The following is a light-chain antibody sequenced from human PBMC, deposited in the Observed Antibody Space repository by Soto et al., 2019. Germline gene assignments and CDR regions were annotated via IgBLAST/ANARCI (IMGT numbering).Light chain of an antibody. CDR2: KVT. J-gene: IGLJ3*02. V-gene: IGLV2-14*01. CDR1: SSDVGGYNY. CDR3: SSYTSSSTWV. Sequence: QSALTQPASVSGSPGQSITISCTGTSSDVGGYNYVSWYQQHPGKVPKLMICKVTNRPPGVSNRFSGSKSGNTASLTISGLQTEDEADYYCSSYTSSSTWVFGGGIKLTVL.